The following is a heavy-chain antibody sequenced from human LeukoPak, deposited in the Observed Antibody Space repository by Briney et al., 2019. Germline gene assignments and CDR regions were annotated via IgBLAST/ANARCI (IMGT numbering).Heavy chain of an antibody. CDR2: TRGSGSGMGSGS. Sequence: GGSLRLSCAASGFAFSDYSMNWVRQAPGKGLEWIANTRGSGSGMGSGSYYAGAVKGRSTISRDNAKNSLYLQMNSLRAEDTAYYFCARDDNWGFDYWGQGALVADSS. CDR1: GFAFSDYS. V-gene: IGHV3-21*05. CDR3: ARDDNWGFDY. J-gene: IGHJ4*02. D-gene: IGHD7-27*01.